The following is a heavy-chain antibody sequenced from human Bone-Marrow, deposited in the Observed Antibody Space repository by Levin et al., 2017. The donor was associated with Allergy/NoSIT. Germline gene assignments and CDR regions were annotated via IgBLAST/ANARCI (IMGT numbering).Heavy chain of an antibody. CDR1: GFNVSTNY. CDR2: IYSGGST. V-gene: IGHV3-53*01. J-gene: IGHJ6*03. CDR3: ARGRMTALTTGIFKGYYYMDV. Sequence: GGSLRLSCAASGFNVSTNYMSWVRQAPGKGLEWVSIIYSGGSTYYADSVKGRFTISRDDSKNTLFLQVHSLRADDTAVYYCARGRMTALTTGIFKGYYYMDVWGKGTTVIVSS. D-gene: IGHD4-17*01.